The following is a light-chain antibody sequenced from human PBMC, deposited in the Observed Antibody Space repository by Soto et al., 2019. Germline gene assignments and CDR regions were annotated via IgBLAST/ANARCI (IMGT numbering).Light chain of an antibody. CDR1: QSVNNNY. CDR2: GSS. Sequence: EVVLTQSPGTLSLSPGERATLSCRASQSVNNNYVAWYQQKPGQAPRLLIFGSSDRATGIPDRFSGSGSGPDFTLTISRLEPEDFAVYYCQLYGSSPPYTFGQGTKLEIK. V-gene: IGKV3-20*01. CDR3: QLYGSSPPYT. J-gene: IGKJ2*01.